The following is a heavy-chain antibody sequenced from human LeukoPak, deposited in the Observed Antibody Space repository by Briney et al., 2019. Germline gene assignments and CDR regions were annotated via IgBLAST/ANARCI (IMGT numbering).Heavy chain of an antibody. CDR1: GYTFTSYD. V-gene: IGHV1-8*01. CDR2: MNPTSGNT. D-gene: IGHD6-19*01. J-gene: IGHJ4*02. Sequence: GASVKVSCKASGYTFTSYDINWMRQATGQGLEWMGWMNPTSGNTGYEQKFQGRVPMTRNTSISTAYMELSSLRSEDTAVYYCARAVAGYFDYWGQGTLVTVSS. CDR3: ARAVAGYFDY.